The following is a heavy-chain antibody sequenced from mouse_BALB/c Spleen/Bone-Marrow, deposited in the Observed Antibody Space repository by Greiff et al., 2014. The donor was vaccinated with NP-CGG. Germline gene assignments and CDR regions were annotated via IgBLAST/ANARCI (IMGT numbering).Heavy chain of an antibody. Sequence: VQLKESGPELVKPGASVKISCKASGYSFTGCYMHWVKQSHVKSLEWIGRINPYNGATSYNQNFKDKASLTVDKSSSTAYMELHSLTSEDSAVYYCARSSYYAMDYWGQGTSVTVSS. CDR1: GYSFTGCY. CDR3: ARSSYYAMDY. CDR2: INPYNGAT. J-gene: IGHJ4*01. V-gene: IGHV1-31*01.